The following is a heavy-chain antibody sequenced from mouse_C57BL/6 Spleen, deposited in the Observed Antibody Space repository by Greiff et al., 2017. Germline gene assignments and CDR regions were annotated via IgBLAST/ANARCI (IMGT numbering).Heavy chain of an antibody. CDR3: TRDQDGSSYGYFDY. CDR2: ISSGGDYI. D-gene: IGHD1-1*01. J-gene: IGHJ2*01. Sequence: EVHLVESGEGLVKPGGSLKLSCAASGFTFSSYAMSWVRQTPEKRLEWVAYISSGGDYIYYADTVKGRFTISRDNARNTLYLQMSSLKSEDTAMYYCTRDQDGSSYGYFDYWGQGTTLTVSS. CDR1: GFTFSSYA. V-gene: IGHV5-9-1*02.